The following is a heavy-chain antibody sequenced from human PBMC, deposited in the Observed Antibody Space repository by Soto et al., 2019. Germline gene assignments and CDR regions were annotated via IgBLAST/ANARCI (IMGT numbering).Heavy chain of an antibody. CDR3: ARDRSGRYGYDY. Sequence: EVQLVESGGGLVQPGESLRLSCAASGFTFSDHYMDWVRQAPGKGLELVGRTRRTAYSYTTEYVASVEGRFIISRDDSKNSLYLQMNSLKTEDTAVYYCARDRSGRYGYDYWGQGTLVTVSS. J-gene: IGHJ4*02. V-gene: IGHV3-72*01. CDR2: TRRTAYSYTT. CDR1: GFTFSDHY. D-gene: IGHD5-18*01.